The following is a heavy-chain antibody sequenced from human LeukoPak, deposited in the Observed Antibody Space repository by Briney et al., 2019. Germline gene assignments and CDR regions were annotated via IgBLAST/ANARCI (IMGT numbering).Heavy chain of an antibody. CDR3: AKDGGRGYSGYDYFFDY. V-gene: IGHV3-9*03. CDR1: GFTFDDYA. D-gene: IGHD5-12*01. J-gene: IGHJ4*02. Sequence: GGSLRLSCAASGFTFDDYAMHWVRQAPGKGLEWVSGISWNSGSIVYADSVKGRFTISRDNAKNSLYLQMNSLRAEDMALYYCAKDGGRGYSGYDYFFDYWGQGTLVTVSS. CDR2: ISWNSGSI.